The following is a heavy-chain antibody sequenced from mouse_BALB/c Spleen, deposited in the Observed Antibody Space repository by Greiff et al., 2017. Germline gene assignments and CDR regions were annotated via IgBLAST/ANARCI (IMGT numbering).Heavy chain of an antibody. CDR1: GDSITSGY. CDR3: ARYDGYVFAY. D-gene: IGHD2-2*01. Sequence: EVMLVESGPSLVKPSQTLSLTCSVTGDSITSGYWNCIRKFPGNKLEYMGYISYSGSTYYNPSLKSRISITRDTSKNQYYLQLNSVTTEDTATYYCARYDGYVFAYWGQGTLVTVSA. V-gene: IGHV3-8*02. CDR2: ISYSGST. J-gene: IGHJ3*01.